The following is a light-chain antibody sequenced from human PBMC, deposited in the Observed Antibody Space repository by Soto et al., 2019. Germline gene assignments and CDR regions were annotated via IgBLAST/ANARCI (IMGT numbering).Light chain of an antibody. CDR1: EDINRY. Sequence: DIQMTQSPSSLSASVGDRVTITCQASEDINRYLNWYQQKPGKAPRLLIYDISNLEVGVPSRFSGSGSGTDFTFTITSLQPEDVATYFCQQYGNVPRTFGGGTKVEIK. CDR3: QQYGNVPRT. CDR2: DIS. J-gene: IGKJ4*01. V-gene: IGKV1-33*01.